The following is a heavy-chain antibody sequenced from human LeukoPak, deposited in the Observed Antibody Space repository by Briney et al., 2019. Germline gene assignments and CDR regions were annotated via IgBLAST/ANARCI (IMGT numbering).Heavy chain of an antibody. CDR2: IYSGGST. J-gene: IGHJ4*02. Sequence: GGSLRLSCAASGFTVSSNYMSWVRQAPGKGLEWVSVIYSGGSTYYADSVKGRFTISRDNSKNTLYLQMNSLRAEGTAVYYCARTRRDGSGSYYFDYWGQGTLVTVSS. CDR1: GFTVSSNY. D-gene: IGHD3-10*01. V-gene: IGHV3-66*01. CDR3: ARTRRDGSGSYYFDY.